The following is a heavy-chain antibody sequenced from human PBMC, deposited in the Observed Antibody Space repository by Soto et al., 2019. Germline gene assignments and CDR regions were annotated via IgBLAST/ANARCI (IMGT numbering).Heavy chain of an antibody. D-gene: IGHD3-22*01. J-gene: IGHJ4*02. CDR1: GFTFSTYN. Sequence: EVQLVESGGGLVQPGGSLRLSCAASGFTFSTYNMNWVRQAPGKGLEWVSYISDSSSTIHYADSVKGRFTISRDNAKNSVXLQMNSLRAEDTAVYYCARDDYPYYDDSSGYHFDYWGQGALVTVSS. V-gene: IGHV3-48*01. CDR2: ISDSSSTI. CDR3: ARDDYPYYDDSSGYHFDY.